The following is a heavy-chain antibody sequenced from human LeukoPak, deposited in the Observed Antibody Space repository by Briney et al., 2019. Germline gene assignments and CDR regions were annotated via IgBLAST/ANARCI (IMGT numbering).Heavy chain of an antibody. CDR1: GFTFSSYS. Sequence: PGGSLRLSCAASGFTFSSYSMNWVRQAPGKGLEWVSSISSSSSYIYYADSVKGRFTISRDNAKNSLYLQMNSLRAEDTAVYYCASSPDYYDSSGPTIKACDIWGQGTMVTVSS. D-gene: IGHD3-22*01. V-gene: IGHV3-21*01. CDR3: ASSPDYYDSSGPTIKACDI. J-gene: IGHJ3*02. CDR2: ISSSSSYI.